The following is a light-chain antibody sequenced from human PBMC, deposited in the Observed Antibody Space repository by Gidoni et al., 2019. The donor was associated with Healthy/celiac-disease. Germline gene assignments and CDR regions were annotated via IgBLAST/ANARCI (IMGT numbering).Light chain of an antibody. CDR3: QSADSSGTYVV. V-gene: IGLV3-25*03. CDR1: ALPKQY. CDR2: NDS. Sequence: SYELTQPPSVSVSPGQTARIPCSGDALPKQYAYWYQQKPVQAPVLVRYNDSERPAGIPERFSGSSSGTTVTLTISGDQAEDEADYYCQSADSSGTYVVVGGGTKLTVL. J-gene: IGLJ2*01.